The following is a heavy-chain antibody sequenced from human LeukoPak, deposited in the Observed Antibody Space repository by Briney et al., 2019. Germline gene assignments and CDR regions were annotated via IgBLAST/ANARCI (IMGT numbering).Heavy chain of an antibody. CDR3: ATDRSAAVGRGSYYYYGMDV. V-gene: IGHV3-30*03. D-gene: IGHD6-13*01. Sequence: PGGSLRLSCAASGFTFSSYGMHWVRQAPGKGLEWVAVISYDGINEYYADSVKGRLSISRDSSKNTLYLQMNYLRPDDTAVYYCATDRSAAVGRGSYYYYGMDVWGQGTTVTVSS. CDR1: GFTFSSYG. CDR2: ISYDGINE. J-gene: IGHJ6*02.